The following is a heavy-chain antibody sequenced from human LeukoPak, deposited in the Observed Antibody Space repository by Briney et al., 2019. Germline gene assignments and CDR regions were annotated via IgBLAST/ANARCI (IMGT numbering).Heavy chain of an antibody. CDR2: IYYSGST. D-gene: IGHD6-13*01. CDR1: GGSISSSSYY. V-gene: IGHV4-39*01. Sequence: PSETLSLTCTVSGGSISSSSYYRGWIRQPPGKGLEWIGSIYYSGSTYYNPSLKSRVTISVDTSKNQFSLKLSSVTAADTAVYYCARLRGYSSSWSPRARDYWGQGTLVTVSS. J-gene: IGHJ4*02. CDR3: ARLRGYSSSWSPRARDY.